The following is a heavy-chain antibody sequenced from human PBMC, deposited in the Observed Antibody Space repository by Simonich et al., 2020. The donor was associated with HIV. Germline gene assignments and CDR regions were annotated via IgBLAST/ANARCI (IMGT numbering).Heavy chain of an antibody. CDR2: IRQDGSGK. J-gene: IGHJ4*02. CDR1: GFIFSNYW. D-gene: IGHD3-3*01. V-gene: IGHV3-7*01. CDR3: ARGWDGSSSSLDDY. Sequence: EVKLVESGGGLVQPGGSLRLSCAASGFIFSNYWMTWVRQTPGKGLEWGAKIRQDGSGKYYMDSVRGRFIISRDNAKNSLYLQMNTLRAEDTAVYYCARGWDGSSSSLDDYWGQGTLVTVSS.